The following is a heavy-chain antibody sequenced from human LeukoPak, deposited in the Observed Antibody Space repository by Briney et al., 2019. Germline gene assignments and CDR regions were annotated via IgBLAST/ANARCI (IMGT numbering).Heavy chain of an antibody. V-gene: IGHV3-21*01. CDR2: ISSSSSYI. CDR3: ASHIQNIQGVCY. J-gene: IGHJ4*02. CDR1: GFTFSSYS. D-gene: IGHD2/OR15-2a*01. Sequence: GGSLRLSCAASGFTFSSYSMNWVRQAPGKGLEWVSSISSSSSYIYYADSVKGRFTISRDNAKNSLYLQMNSLRAEDTAVYYCASHIQNIQGVCYWGQGTLVTVSS.